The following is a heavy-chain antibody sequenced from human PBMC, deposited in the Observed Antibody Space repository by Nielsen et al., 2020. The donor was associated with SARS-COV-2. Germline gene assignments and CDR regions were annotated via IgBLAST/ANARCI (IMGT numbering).Heavy chain of an antibody. CDR3: ARDPVYCSGGSCYYYGMDV. Sequence: SETLSLTCAVSGGSISSSNWWSWVRQPPGKGLEWIGEIYHSGSTNYNPSLKSRVIISVDTSKNQFSLKLSSVTAADTAVYYCARDPVYCSGGSCYYYGMDVWGQGTTVTVSS. CDR2: IYHSGST. D-gene: IGHD2-15*01. CDR1: GGSISSSNW. V-gene: IGHV4-4*02. J-gene: IGHJ6*02.